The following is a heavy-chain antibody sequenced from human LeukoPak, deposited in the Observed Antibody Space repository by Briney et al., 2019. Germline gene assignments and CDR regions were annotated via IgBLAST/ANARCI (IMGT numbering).Heavy chain of an antibody. CDR2: IYPGDSDT. CDR3: ATRLVDIVATHAFDI. J-gene: IGHJ3*02. CDR1: GYSFTSYW. Sequence: GESLKISCQGSGYSFTSYWIGWVRQLPGKGLEWMEIIYPGDSDTRYSPSFQGQVTISADKSISTAYLQWSSLKASDTAMYYCATRLVDIVATHAFDIWGQGTMVTVSS. V-gene: IGHV5-51*01. D-gene: IGHD5-12*01.